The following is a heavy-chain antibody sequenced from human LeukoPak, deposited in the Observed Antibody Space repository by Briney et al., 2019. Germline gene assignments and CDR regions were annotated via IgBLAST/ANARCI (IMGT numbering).Heavy chain of an antibody. J-gene: IGHJ4*02. CDR3: AGGGGVGAKY. Sequence: GGSLRLSCAASGFTFSNAWMSWVRQAPGKGLEWVSVTFISGNTYYADSVKGRFTISRDNSNNTLYLQMNSLRAEDTAVYYCAGGGGVGAKYWGQGTLVTVSS. CDR1: GFTFSNAW. V-gene: IGHV3-53*01. D-gene: IGHD1-26*01. CDR2: TFISGNT.